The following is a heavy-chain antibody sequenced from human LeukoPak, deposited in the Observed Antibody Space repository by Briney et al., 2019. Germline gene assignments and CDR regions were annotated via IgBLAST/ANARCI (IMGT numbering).Heavy chain of an antibody. Sequence: PGGSLRLSCAASGFTFSTSAMNWVRQVPGKGLEWVSSIDYDSSHIYYAASVRGRLTISRDNARGSVYLQMDSLRVEDTAVYYCTRDPLRYLRVGHYDYWGQGTLVAVSS. CDR2: IDYDSSHI. CDR1: GFTFSTSA. D-gene: IGHD3-9*01. V-gene: IGHV3-21*01. CDR3: TRDPLRYLRVGHYDY. J-gene: IGHJ4*02.